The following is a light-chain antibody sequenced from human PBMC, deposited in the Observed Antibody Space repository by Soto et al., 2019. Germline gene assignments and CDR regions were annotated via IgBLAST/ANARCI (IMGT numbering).Light chain of an antibody. Sequence: EIVLTQSPDTLSLSPGERATLSCRASQSISSSYLAWYQQKPGQAPRLLIYGAFSRATGIPDRFSGSGSGTDFTLTISRLEPEDFALYFCQQFGRLVTFGGGTKVEIK. J-gene: IGKJ4*01. CDR2: GAF. CDR3: QQFGRLVT. V-gene: IGKV3-20*01. CDR1: QSISSSY.